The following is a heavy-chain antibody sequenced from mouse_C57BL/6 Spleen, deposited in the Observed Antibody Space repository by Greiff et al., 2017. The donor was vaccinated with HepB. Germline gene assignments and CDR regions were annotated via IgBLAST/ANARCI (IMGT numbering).Heavy chain of an antibody. Sequence: QVHVKQSGAELVRPGTSVKVSCKASGYAFTNYLIEWVKQRPGQGLEWIGVINPGSGGTNYNEKFKGKATLTADKSSSTAYMQLSSLTSEDSAVYFCARSHDGYYVGAMDYWGQGTSVTVSS. CDR1: GYAFTNYL. CDR2: INPGSGGT. V-gene: IGHV1-54*01. D-gene: IGHD2-3*01. CDR3: ARSHDGYYVGAMDY. J-gene: IGHJ4*01.